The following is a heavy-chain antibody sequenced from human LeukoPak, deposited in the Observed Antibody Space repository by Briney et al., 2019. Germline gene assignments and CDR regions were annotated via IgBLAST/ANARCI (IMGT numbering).Heavy chain of an antibody. CDR2: ISSSSSTI. V-gene: IGHV3-48*02. CDR3: ARDFVLLGIVVRGFDY. Sequence: PGGSLRLSCAASGFTFSTRWMNWVRQAPGKGLEWVSYISSSSSTIYYADSVKGRFTISRDNAKNSLYLQMNSLRDEDTAVYYCARDFVLLGIVVRGFDYWGQGTLVTVSS. D-gene: IGHD2-2*03. J-gene: IGHJ4*02. CDR1: GFTFSTRW.